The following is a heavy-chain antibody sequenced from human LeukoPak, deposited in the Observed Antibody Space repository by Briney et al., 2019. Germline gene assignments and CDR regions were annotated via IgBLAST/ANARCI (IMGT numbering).Heavy chain of an antibody. CDR2: TYYRSKWFY. V-gene: IGHV6-1*01. CDR1: GDSVSSNSVA. J-gene: IGHJ4*02. CDR3: AGTGSYFRF. D-gene: IGHD1-26*01. Sequence: SQTLSLTCAISGDSVSSNSVAWNWIRLSPSRGLEWLGRTYYRSKWFYDYAVSVKSRITINPDTSKNQFPLQLNSVTPEDTAVYYCAGTGSYFRFWDQGTLVTVSS.